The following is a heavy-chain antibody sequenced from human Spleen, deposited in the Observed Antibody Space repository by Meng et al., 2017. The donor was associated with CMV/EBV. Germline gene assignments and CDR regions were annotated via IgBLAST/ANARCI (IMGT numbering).Heavy chain of an antibody. CDR1: GGTFSTYA. Sequence: SVKVSCKASGGTFSTYAISWVRQAPGQGLEWMGGIIPTLGTANYAQKFQGRITITTDESTSTAYMEPRSLRSDDTAVYYCARDGADSGSPNWFDPWGQGTLVTVSS. D-gene: IGHD1-26*01. CDR2: IIPTLGTA. V-gene: IGHV1-69*05. J-gene: IGHJ5*02. CDR3: ARDGADSGSPNWFDP.